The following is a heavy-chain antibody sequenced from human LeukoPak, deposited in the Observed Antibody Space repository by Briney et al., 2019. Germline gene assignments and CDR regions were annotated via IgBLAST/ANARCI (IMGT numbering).Heavy chain of an antibody. V-gene: IGHV3-23*01. Sequence: PGGSLRLSCAASGFTFSSYAMSWVRQAPGKGLEWVSAISGSGGSTYYADSVKGRFTISRDNSKNTLYLQTNSLRAEDPAVYYCAKDAPVNIVVVPAANSWGQGTLVTVSS. CDR3: AKDAPVNIVVVPAANS. CDR2: ISGSGGST. D-gene: IGHD2-2*01. J-gene: IGHJ4*02. CDR1: GFTFSSYA.